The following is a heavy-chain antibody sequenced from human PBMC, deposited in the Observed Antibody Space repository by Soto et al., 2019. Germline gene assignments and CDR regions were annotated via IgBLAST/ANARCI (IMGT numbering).Heavy chain of an antibody. J-gene: IGHJ4*02. CDR2: ISSSSSTI. Sequence: PGGSLRLSCAASGFTFSSYSMNWVRQAPGKGLEWVSYISSSSSTIYYADSVKGRFTISRDNAKRSLYLQMNSLRDEDTAVYYCARETDYFGSGSYYQIFDGWGQGTLVTVSS. D-gene: IGHD3-10*01. CDR1: GFTFSSYS. V-gene: IGHV3-48*02. CDR3: ARETDYFGSGSYYQIFDG.